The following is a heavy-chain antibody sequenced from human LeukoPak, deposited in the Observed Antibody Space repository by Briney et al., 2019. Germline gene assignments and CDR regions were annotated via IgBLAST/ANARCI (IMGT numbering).Heavy chain of an antibody. J-gene: IGHJ3*02. CDR3: ARDLKLPGISSSWYDDAFDI. CDR1: GGTFSSYA. V-gene: IGHV1-69*06. CDR2: IIPIFGTA. D-gene: IGHD6-13*01. Sequence: ASVKVSCKASGGTFSSYAISWVRQAPGQGLEWMGGIIPIFGTANYAQKFQGRVTITADKSTSTAYMELSSLRSEDTAVYYCARDLKLPGISSSWYDDAFDIWGQGTMVTVSS.